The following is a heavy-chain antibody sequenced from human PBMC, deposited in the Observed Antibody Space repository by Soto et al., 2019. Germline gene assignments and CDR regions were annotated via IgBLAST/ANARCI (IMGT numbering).Heavy chain of an antibody. D-gene: IGHD6-25*01. CDR2: ISYDGSTK. CDR1: GFTFKHNA. Sequence: QVQLVESGGGVVQPGRSLTIFCTASGFTFKHNAMHWIRQAPAKGLEWVADISYDGSTKNYADSVKGRFTISRDNSKNTLSLQMSALKGEDTATYYCAREGIAASGPNDYDFWGQGTLVAVSS. CDR3: AREGIAASGPNDYDF. J-gene: IGHJ4*02. V-gene: IGHV3-30-3*01.